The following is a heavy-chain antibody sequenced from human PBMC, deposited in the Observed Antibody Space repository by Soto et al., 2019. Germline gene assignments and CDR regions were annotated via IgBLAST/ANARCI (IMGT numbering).Heavy chain of an antibody. D-gene: IGHD2-21*02. V-gene: IGHV4-31*03. CDR1: GGSISNGPYY. CDR2: IYYGWNT. Sequence: SETLSLTCTVSGGSISNGPYYWNWVRQHPGKGLEWIGYIYYGWNTNYNPSLSSRVTISADTPKNLFSLKLTSVTAADTATYYCARGVPATPLSGSSYFDPWGQGTLVTVSS. J-gene: IGHJ5*02. CDR3: ARGVPATPLSGSSYFDP.